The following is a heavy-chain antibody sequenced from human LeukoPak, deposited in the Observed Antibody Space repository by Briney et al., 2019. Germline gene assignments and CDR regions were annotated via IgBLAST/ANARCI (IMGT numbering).Heavy chain of an antibody. CDR1: GFGFRSYA. J-gene: IGHJ4*02. D-gene: IGHD3-22*01. V-gene: IGHV3-30*04. CDR2: ISYDGSNK. Sequence: GGSLRLSCVASGFGFRSYAMHWVRQAPGKGLEWVAVISYDGSNKYYADSVKGRFTISRDNSKNTLYLQMNSLRAEDTAVYYCARSSYYDSSGSHDYWGQGTLVTVSS. CDR3: ARSSYYDSSGSHDY.